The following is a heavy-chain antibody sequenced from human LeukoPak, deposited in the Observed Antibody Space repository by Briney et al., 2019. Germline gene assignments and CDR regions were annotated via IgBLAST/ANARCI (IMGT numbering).Heavy chain of an antibody. D-gene: IGHD5-18*01. CDR1: GGSITSGNYY. Sequence: SETLSLTCTVSGGSITSGNYYWGWIRQPPGKGLEWIGSIYYSGSTYYNPSLKSRVTIIIDTSKNQFSLKLLSVTAADTAVYYCARPDQRGYSYGYSAFDIWGQGTMVTVSS. J-gene: IGHJ3*02. CDR3: ARPDQRGYSYGYSAFDI. CDR2: IYYSGST. V-gene: IGHV4-39*01.